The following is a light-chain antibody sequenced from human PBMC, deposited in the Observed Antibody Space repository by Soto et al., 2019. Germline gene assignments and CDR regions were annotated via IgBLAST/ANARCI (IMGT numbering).Light chain of an antibody. J-gene: IGKJ4*01. V-gene: IGKV3-20*01. Sequence: EIVMTQSPATLSVSPGERATLSCRASQSVSNNYLAWYQQKPGQAPRLLIYGASSRATGIPDRFSGSGSGTDFTLTISRLEPEDFAVYYCQQYGSSLLTFGGGTKVDIK. CDR1: QSVSNNY. CDR3: QQYGSSLLT. CDR2: GAS.